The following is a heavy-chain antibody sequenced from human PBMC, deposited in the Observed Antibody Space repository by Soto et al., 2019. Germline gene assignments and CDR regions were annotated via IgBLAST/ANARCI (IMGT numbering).Heavy chain of an antibody. D-gene: IGHD6-6*01. J-gene: IGHJ4*02. Sequence: SVKVSCKASGGTFSSYAISWVRQAPGQGLEWMGGIIPIFGTANYAQKFQGRVTITADESTSTAYMELSRLRSEDTAVYYCARAPFEYSSSKMYYFDYWGQGTLVTVSS. CDR2: IIPIFGTA. V-gene: IGHV1-69*13. CDR3: ARAPFEYSSSKMYYFDY. CDR1: GGTFSSYA.